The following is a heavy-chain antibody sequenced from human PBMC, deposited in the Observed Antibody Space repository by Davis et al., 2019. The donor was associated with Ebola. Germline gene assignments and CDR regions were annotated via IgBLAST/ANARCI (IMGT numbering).Heavy chain of an antibody. D-gene: IGHD2-15*01. CDR3: ARDLGYCSGGSCYHYGIDV. V-gene: IGHV1-18*01. CDR1: GYTFTSYG. J-gene: IGHJ6*02. Sequence: ASVKVSCKASGYTFTSYGISWVRQAPGQGLEWMGWISAYNGNTNYAQKLQGRVTMTTDTSTSTAYMELRSLRSDDTAVYYCARDLGYCSGGSCYHYGIDVWGQGTTVTVSS. CDR2: ISAYNGNT.